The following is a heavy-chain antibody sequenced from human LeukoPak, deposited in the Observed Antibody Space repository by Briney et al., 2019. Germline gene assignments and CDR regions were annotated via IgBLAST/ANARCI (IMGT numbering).Heavy chain of an antibody. CDR2: FDPEDGET. Sequence: ASVKVSCKVSGYTLTELSMHWVRQAPGKGLEWMGGFDPEDGETIYAQKFQGRVTMTEDTSTDTAYMELSSLRSEDTAVYYCATRPYYDFWSGSSGAFDIWGQGTMVTVSS. CDR1: GYTLTELS. CDR3: ATRPYYDFWSGSSGAFDI. D-gene: IGHD3-3*01. J-gene: IGHJ3*02. V-gene: IGHV1-24*01.